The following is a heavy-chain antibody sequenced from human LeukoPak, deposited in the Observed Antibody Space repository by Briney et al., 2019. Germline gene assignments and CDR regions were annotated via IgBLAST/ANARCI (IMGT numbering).Heavy chain of an antibody. D-gene: IGHD3-9*01. CDR3: ARDFRRYFDWPLDAFDI. V-gene: IGHV4-34*01. Sequence: PGGSLRLSCAASGFTFSSYWMSWIRQSPGKGLEWIGEISDDGTTNYNPSLKSRVILSVDKSKSHFSLQLNSLSAADTAVYYCARDFRRYFDWPLDAFDIWGQGTMVTVSS. J-gene: IGHJ3*02. CDR1: GFTFSSYW. CDR2: ISDDGTT.